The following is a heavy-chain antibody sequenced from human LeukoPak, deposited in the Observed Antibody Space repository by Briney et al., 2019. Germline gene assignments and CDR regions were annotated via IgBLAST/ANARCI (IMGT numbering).Heavy chain of an antibody. V-gene: IGHV4-39*01. D-gene: IGHD3-22*01. Sequence: PSETLSLTCSVSGDSISRSDSYWDWIRQPPGKGLEWIGTLYYTGRTYYSPSLKSRLTMSVDTSNNQFSLILRSVTAADTAVYYCARRRYYDGSGYLEWGQGTLLSVSS. CDR3: ARRRYYDGSGYLE. CDR1: GDSISRSDSY. J-gene: IGHJ1*01. CDR2: LYYTGRT.